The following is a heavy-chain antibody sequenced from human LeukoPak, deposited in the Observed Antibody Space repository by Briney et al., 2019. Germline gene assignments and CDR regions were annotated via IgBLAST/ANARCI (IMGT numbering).Heavy chain of an antibody. CDR2: INTNSGDP. CDR3: ARFRPHGHYDTFDI. D-gene: IGHD2-8*01. V-gene: IGHV7-4-1*02. J-gene: IGHJ3*02. CDR1: GYTFTNYG. Sequence: GASVKVSCKASGYTFTNYGVNWVRQAPGEGLEWMGWINTNSGDPTYAQGFTGRFVFSLDTSVSTAYLQISSLRAEDTAVYYCARFRPHGHYDTFDIWGQGTMVTVS.